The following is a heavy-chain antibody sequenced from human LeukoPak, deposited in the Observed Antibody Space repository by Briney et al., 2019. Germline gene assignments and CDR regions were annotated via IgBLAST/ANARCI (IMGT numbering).Heavy chain of an antibody. CDR3: ARGNCSSTSCFIVNNYYYYYYMDV. D-gene: IGHD2-2*01. CDR1: GYTFTSYD. Sequence: ASVKVSCKASGYTFTSYDINWVRQATGQGLEWMGWMNPNSGNTGYAQKFQGRVTITRNTSISTAYMELSSLRSEDTAVYYCARGNCSSTSCFIVNNYYYYYYMDVWGKGTTVTVSS. CDR2: MNPNSGNT. V-gene: IGHV1-8*03. J-gene: IGHJ6*03.